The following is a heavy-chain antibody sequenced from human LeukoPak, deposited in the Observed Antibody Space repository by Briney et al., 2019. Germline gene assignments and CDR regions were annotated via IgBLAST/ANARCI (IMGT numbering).Heavy chain of an antibody. Sequence: GGSLRLSCAASGFTFSNAWMSWVRQAPGKGLEWVGRIKTKTDGGTTDYAAPVKGRFTISRDDSKNTLYRQMNSLKTEDTAVYYCTTDPDCSGGTCYGYYYYIDVWGKGTTVTVSS. J-gene: IGHJ6*03. CDR2: IKTKTDGGTT. V-gene: IGHV3-15*01. CDR3: TTDPDCSGGTCYGYYYYIDV. D-gene: IGHD2-15*01. CDR1: GFTFSNAW.